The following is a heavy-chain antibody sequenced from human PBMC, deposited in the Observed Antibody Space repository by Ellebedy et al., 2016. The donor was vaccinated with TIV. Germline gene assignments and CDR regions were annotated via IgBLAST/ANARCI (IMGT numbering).Heavy chain of an antibody. D-gene: IGHD1-26*01. V-gene: IGHV3-30-3*01. J-gene: IGHJ5*02. CDR3: ARRSPVGAAPFDP. CDR1: GFTFSNYN. CDR2: ISYDGSNK. Sequence: PGGSLRLSCVASGFTFSNYNMNWVRQPPGKGLEWVAVISYDGSNKYYADSVKGRFTISRDNSKNTLYLQMNSLRAEDTAVYYCARRSPVGAAPFDPWGQGTLVTVSS.